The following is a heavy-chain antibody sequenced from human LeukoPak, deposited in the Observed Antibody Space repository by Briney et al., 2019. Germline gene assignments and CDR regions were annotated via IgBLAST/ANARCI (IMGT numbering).Heavy chain of an antibody. CDR3: AKDEAEYSSSFSFDY. Sequence: GGSLRLSCAASGFTYRNYWMSWVRQAPGKGLEWVANIKQDGSEKYYVDSVKGRFTISRDTAKNSLYLQMDSLRAEDTAVYYCAKDEAEYSSSFSFDYWGQGTLVTVSS. J-gene: IGHJ4*02. CDR2: IKQDGSEK. D-gene: IGHD6-6*01. CDR1: GFTYRNYW. V-gene: IGHV3-7*03.